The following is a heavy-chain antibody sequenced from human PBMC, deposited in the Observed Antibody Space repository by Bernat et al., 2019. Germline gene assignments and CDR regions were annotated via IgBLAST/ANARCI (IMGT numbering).Heavy chain of an antibody. D-gene: IGHD6-13*01. CDR3: ARDQGSPYYFDY. CDR2: INPSGGST. J-gene: IGHJ4*02. CDR1: GYTFTSYY. V-gene: IGHV1-46*03. Sequence: QVQLVQSGAEVKKPGASVKVSCKASGYTFTSYYMHWARQAPGQGLEWMGIINPSGGSTSYAQKFQGRVTMTRDTSTSTVYMELSSLRSEDTAVYYCARDQGSPYYFDYWGQGTLVTVSS.